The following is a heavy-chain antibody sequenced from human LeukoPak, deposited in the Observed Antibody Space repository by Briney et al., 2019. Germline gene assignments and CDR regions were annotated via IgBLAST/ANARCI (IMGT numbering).Heavy chain of an antibody. D-gene: IGHD4-17*01. CDR1: GYSFATNW. CDR2: IYPGDSNT. V-gene: IGHV5-51*01. Sequence: GESLKISCRGSGYSFATNWIGWVRQRPGKGPEWMGIIYPGDSNTKYSPSFQGQVIISVDKSISTAYLQWSSLKASDTAIYYCARQCGDYVCGWVYWGQGTLVTVSS. CDR3: ARQCGDYVCGWVY. J-gene: IGHJ4*02.